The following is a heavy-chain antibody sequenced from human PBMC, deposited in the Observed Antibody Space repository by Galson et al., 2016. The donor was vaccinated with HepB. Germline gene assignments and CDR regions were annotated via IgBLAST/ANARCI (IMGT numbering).Heavy chain of an antibody. CDR3: AKDHFSVIVPGSRFHS. Sequence: SLRLSCAASGFTFSHYGMHWVRQAPGKGLEWVSGFSSGVDRTYYAGSVTARFTISRDNSKNTLFLQMNSLRVEDTAVYSCAKDHFSVIVPGSRFHSWGQGTLVAVSS. V-gene: IGHV3-NL1*01. D-gene: IGHD2/OR15-2a*01. J-gene: IGHJ4*02. CDR2: FSSGVDRT. CDR1: GFTFSHYG.